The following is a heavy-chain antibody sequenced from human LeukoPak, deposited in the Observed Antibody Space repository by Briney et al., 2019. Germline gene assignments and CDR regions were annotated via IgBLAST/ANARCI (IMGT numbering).Heavy chain of an antibody. J-gene: IGHJ4*02. CDR1: GGSFSGYY. CDR2: INHSGST. D-gene: IGHD3-3*01. V-gene: IGHV4-34*01. CDR3: ARGYDFWSGYYLDY. Sequence: SETLSLTCAVSGGSFSGYYWSWIRQPPGKGLEWIGEINHSGSTNYNPSLKSRVTISADTSKNHLSLKLSSVTAADTAVYYCARGYDFWSGYYLDYWGQGTLVTVSS.